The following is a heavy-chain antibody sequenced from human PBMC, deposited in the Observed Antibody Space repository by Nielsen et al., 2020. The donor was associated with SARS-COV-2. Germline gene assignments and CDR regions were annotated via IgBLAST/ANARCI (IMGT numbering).Heavy chain of an antibody. CDR1: GYTFTAYA. V-gene: IGHV1-3*04. J-gene: IGHJ4*02. Sequence: ASVEVSCKASGYTFTAYAIHWVRQDPGQRLEWMGWINSDSGNTKYSQKFRGRVTITRDTSASTAYMELSGRSSEDTAVYYCARSRGCSAASCFFDYWGQGALVTVSS. CDR3: ARSRGCSAASCFFDY. D-gene: IGHD2-15*01. CDR2: INSDSGNT.